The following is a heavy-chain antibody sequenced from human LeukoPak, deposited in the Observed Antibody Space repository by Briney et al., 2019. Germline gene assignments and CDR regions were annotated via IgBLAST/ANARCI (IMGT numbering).Heavy chain of an antibody. J-gene: IGHJ4*02. CDR1: GFSLSTSGVG. D-gene: IGHD4-23*01. V-gene: IGHV2-5*02. Sequence: ESGPTLVKPTQTLTLTCTFSGFSLSTSGVGVGWIRQPPGKALEWLAVIYWDDAKRYSPSLQSRLTVTKDTSKNQVVLTVTNLDPVDAATYYCAHSDYGGNSEYYFDYWGQGTLVTVSS. CDR2: IYWDDAK. CDR3: AHSDYGGNSEYYFDY.